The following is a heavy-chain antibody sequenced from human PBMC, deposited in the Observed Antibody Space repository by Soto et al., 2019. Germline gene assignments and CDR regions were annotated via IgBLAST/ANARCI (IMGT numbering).Heavy chain of an antibody. J-gene: IGHJ4*02. V-gene: IGHV4-39*01. D-gene: IGHD3-10*01. CDR2: FYYSGST. CDR1: GGSISSTSYY. Sequence: QLQLQESGPGLVKPSETLSLTCPVSGGSISSTSYYWVWIRQPPGKGLEWIGSFYYSGSTSYNPSLKSRVTIAVDTSENQFSLKLNAVAAADTAVYYCARQVVDGTVAGSGSFDYWGPGTLVTVSS. CDR3: ARQVVDGTVAGSGSFDY.